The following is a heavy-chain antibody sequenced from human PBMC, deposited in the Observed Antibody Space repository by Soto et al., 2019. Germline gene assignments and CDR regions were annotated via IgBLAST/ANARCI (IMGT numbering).Heavy chain of an antibody. CDR1: GFTFSAYG. D-gene: IGHD5-12*01. CDR3: AREEATGRTATPLDH. J-gene: IGHJ4*02. CDR2: IWYDGKNS. V-gene: IGHV3-33*01. Sequence: QVQLVESGGGVVQPGRSLRLSCAASGFTFSAYGMHWVRQGPGKGLEWVAVIWYDGKNSYYADSVKGRFTISRDTSKNTVYLQMNSLSAEDTAMYYCAREEATGRTATPLDHWGQGNLVTVSS.